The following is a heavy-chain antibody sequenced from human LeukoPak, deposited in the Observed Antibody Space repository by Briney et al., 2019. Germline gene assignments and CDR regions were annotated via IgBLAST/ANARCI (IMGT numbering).Heavy chain of an antibody. CDR2: ISSSGSTI. CDR1: GFTFSSYS. Sequence: GGSLRLSCAASGFTFSSYSMNWVRQAPGKELEWVSYISSSGSTIYYADSVKGRFTISRDNAKNSLYLQMNSLRAEDTAVYYCARVPGTGDYYYYYMDVWGKGTTVTISS. CDR3: ARVPGTGDYYYYYMDV. D-gene: IGHD3-10*01. V-gene: IGHV3-48*04. J-gene: IGHJ6*03.